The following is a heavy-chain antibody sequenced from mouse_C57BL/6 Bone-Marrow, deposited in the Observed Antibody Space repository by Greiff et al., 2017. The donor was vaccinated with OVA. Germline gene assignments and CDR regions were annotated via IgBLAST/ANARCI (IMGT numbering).Heavy chain of an antibody. CDR3: ARRSYGYHYFDY. CDR2: INPGSGGT. D-gene: IGHD2-2*01. V-gene: IGHV1-54*01. CDR1: GYAFTNYL. Sequence: VQLQQSGAELVRPGTSVKVSCKASGYAFTNYLIEWVKQRPGQGLEWIGVINPGSGGTNYNEKFKGKATLTADKSSSTAYMQLSSLTSEDAAVYFCARRSYGYHYFDYWGQGTTLTVSS. J-gene: IGHJ2*01.